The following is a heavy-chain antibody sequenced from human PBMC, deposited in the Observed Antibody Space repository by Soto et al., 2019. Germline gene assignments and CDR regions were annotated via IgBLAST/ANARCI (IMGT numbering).Heavy chain of an antibody. CDR3: ARDGSYYDSSGYWVNWFDP. CDR1: GFTFSSYS. J-gene: IGHJ5*02. CDR2: ISSSSSYI. V-gene: IGHV3-21*01. D-gene: IGHD3-22*01. Sequence: GGSLRLSCAASGFTFSSYSMNWVRQAPGKGLEWVSSISSSSSYIYYADSVKGRLTISRDNAKNSLYLQMNSLRAEDTAVYYCARDGSYYDSSGYWVNWFDPWGQGTLVTVSS.